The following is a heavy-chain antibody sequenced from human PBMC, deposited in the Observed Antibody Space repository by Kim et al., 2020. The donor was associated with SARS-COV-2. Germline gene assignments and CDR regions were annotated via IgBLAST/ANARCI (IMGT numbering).Heavy chain of an antibody. CDR1: GYTFTSYG. V-gene: IGHV1-18*01. J-gene: IGHJ6*02. Sequence: ASVKVSCKASGYTFTSYGISWVRQAPGQGLEWMGGISAYNGNTNYAQKLQGRVTMTTDTSTSTAYMELRSLRSDDTAVYYCARDGDCSSTSCYTDYYYYYGMDVWGQGTTVTVSS. CDR2: ISAYNGNT. CDR3: ARDGDCSSTSCYTDYYYYYGMDV. D-gene: IGHD2-2*02.